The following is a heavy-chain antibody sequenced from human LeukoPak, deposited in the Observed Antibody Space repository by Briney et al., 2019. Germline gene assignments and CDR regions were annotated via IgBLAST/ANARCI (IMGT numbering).Heavy chain of an antibody. Sequence: GGSLRLSCAASGFTFSSYGMHWVRQAPGKGLEWVAVIWYDGSNKYYADSVKGRFTISRDNSKNTLYLQMNSLRAEDTAVYYCARDHHGPRRYFDWLRPRDYWGQGTLVTVSS. CDR3: ARDHHGPRRYFDWLRPRDY. CDR1: GFTFSSYG. CDR2: IWYDGSNK. J-gene: IGHJ4*02. D-gene: IGHD3-9*01. V-gene: IGHV3-33*01.